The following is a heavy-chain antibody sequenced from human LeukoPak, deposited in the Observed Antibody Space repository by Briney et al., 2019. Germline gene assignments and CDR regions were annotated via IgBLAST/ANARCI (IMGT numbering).Heavy chain of an antibody. D-gene: IGHD2-8*01. V-gene: IGHV3-23*01. CDR3: ANGNSCTSPNCRVYCYVNMDV. Sequence: GRSLRLSCAASGFTFSSYAMTWVRQAPGRGLEWVSGCSGSGGTTYYAASVKGRFTISRDNSKNTLYLQMNSLRAEDTAVYYFANGNSCTSPNCRVYCYVNMDVWGKGTTFTVSS. CDR1: GFTFSSYA. CDR2: CSGSGGTT. J-gene: IGHJ6*03.